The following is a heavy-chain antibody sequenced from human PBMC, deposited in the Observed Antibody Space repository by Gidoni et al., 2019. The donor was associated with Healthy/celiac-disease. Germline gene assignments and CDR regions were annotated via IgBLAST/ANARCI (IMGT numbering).Heavy chain of an antibody. J-gene: IGHJ6*02. CDR1: GYSLTSYW. Sequence: EVQLVQSGAEVKKPGESLRISCKGSGYSLTSYWISWVRQMPGKGLEWMGRIDPSDSYTNYSPSFQGHVTISADKSISTAYLQWSSLKASDTAMYYCARSAGYCSSTSCPQMDVWGQGTTVTVSS. CDR3: ARSAGYCSSTSCPQMDV. D-gene: IGHD2-2*03. CDR2: IDPSDSYT. V-gene: IGHV5-10-1*03.